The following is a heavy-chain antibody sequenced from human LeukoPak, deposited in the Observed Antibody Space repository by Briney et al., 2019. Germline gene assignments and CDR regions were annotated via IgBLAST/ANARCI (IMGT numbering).Heavy chain of an antibody. CDR3: ARQKANFYDSSGDV. D-gene: IGHD3-22*01. CDR1: GFSFSSSA. J-gene: IGHJ6*02. Sequence: GGSLRLSCAASGFSFSSSAMSWVRQAPGKGLEWVSAISGSGGNTYYAGSVKGRFTIFRDNSKNMLYLQMNSLRAEGTALYYCARQKANFYDSSGDVWGQGTTVTVSS. CDR2: ISGSGGNT. V-gene: IGHV3-23*01.